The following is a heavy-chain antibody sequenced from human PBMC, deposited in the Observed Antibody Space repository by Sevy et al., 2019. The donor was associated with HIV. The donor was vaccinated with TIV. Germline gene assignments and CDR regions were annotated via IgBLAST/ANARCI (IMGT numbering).Heavy chain of an antibody. V-gene: IGHV4-39*01. J-gene: IGHJ6*02. CDR1: GGSISSSSIY. CDR3: ARHVYSNGMDF. CDR2: IFHSGDT. Sequence: SETLSLTCTVSGGSISSSSIYWGWFRQSPGKGLDYIGSIFHSGDTYYNPSLKSRVTISVDTSKNQFSLKMTSVTAADTAVYYCARHVYSNGMDFWGQGTTVTVSS. D-gene: IGHD1-26*01.